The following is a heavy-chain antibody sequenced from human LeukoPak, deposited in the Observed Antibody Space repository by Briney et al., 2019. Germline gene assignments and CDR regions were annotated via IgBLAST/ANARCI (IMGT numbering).Heavy chain of an antibody. V-gene: IGHV3-23*01. J-gene: IGHJ4*02. CDR3: VHVDTAIDY. D-gene: IGHD5-18*01. Sequence: PGGSLRLSCAASGFTLSSYAMSWVRQAPGKGLDWVSAISGSGGKTYYADSVKGRFTISRDNSKNTLYLQMNSLRAEDTAIYYCVHVDTAIDYWGQGTLVTVSS. CDR2: ISGSGGKT. CDR1: GFTLSSYA.